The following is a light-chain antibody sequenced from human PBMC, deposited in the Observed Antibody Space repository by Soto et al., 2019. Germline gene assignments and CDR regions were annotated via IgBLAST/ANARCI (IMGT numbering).Light chain of an antibody. CDR2: WAS. V-gene: IGKV4-1*01. CDR3: QQYYTTPVT. Sequence: DIVMTQSPDSLSVSLGERATINCKSSQTVLYSSNYLAWYQQKPAQPPKLLIYWASTRESGVPGRFSGSGSGTDFTLTISSLQAEDVAVYYCQQYYTTPVTFGQGTKVEIK. CDR1: QTVLYSSNY. J-gene: IGKJ1*01.